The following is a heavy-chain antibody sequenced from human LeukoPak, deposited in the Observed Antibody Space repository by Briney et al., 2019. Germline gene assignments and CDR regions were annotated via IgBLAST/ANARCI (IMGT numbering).Heavy chain of an antibody. CDR1: GFTFSSYG. Sequence: GGSLRLSCAASGFTFSSYGMHWVRQAPGKGLEWVAVIWYDGSNKYYADSVKGRFTNSRDNSKNTLYLQMNSLRAEDTAVYYCARDGGRGYDVDAYCDYWGQGTLVTVSS. CDR3: ARDGGRGYDVDAYCDY. V-gene: IGHV3-33*01. CDR2: IWYDGSNK. D-gene: IGHD5-12*01. J-gene: IGHJ4*02.